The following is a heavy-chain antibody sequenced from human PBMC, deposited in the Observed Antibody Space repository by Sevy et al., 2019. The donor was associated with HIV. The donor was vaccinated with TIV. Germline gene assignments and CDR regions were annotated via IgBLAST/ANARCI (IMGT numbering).Heavy chain of an antibody. CDR3: ARESNYYDNRGSMGAAFDI. CDR1: GFTFSSYA. V-gene: IGHV3-30-3*01. CDR2: ISYDGSNK. Sequence: GGSLRLSCAASGFTFSSYAMHWVHQAPGKGLEWVAVISYDGSNKYYADSVKGRFTISRDNSKNTLYLQMNSLRAEDTAVYYCARESNYYDNRGSMGAAFDIWGQGTMVTVSS. D-gene: IGHD3-22*01. J-gene: IGHJ3*02.